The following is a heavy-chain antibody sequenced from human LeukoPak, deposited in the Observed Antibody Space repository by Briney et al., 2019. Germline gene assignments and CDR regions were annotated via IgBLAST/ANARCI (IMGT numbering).Heavy chain of an antibody. CDR1: GFTFSDYY. CDR2: ISSSSSYT. J-gene: IGHJ3*02. D-gene: IGHD1-26*01. V-gene: IGHV3-11*06. Sequence: PGGSLRLSCAASGFTFSDYYMSWIRQAPGKGLEWVSYISSSSSYTNYADSVKGRFTISRDNAKNSLYLQMNSLRAEDTAVYYCARGTQLAKWELVGAFDIWGQGTMVTVSS. CDR3: ARGTQLAKWELVGAFDI.